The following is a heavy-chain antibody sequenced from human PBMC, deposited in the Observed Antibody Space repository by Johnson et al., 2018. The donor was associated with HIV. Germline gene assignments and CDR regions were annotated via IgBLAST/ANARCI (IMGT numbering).Heavy chain of an antibody. J-gene: IGHJ3*02. Sequence: VQLVESGGGLVQPGGSLRLSCVDSGVSFSSYWMSWVRQAPGKGLEWVSGINWNGDSIGYVDSVKGRFTISRDNSKNTLYLQMNSLRAEDTAVYYCAKSTWELRHLDAYDIWGQGTMVTVSS. D-gene: IGHD1-26*01. CDR1: GVSFSSYW. V-gene: IGHV3-20*04. CDR3: AKSTWELRHLDAYDI. CDR2: INWNGDSI.